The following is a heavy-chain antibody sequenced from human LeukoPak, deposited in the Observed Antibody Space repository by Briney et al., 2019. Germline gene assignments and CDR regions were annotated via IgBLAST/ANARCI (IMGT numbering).Heavy chain of an antibody. V-gene: IGHV3-53*04. CDR3: ARGPTYFDC. Sequence: ETLSLTCAVSGGSISSGGYSWSWVRQAPGKGLEWVSVLYSGGDTFYADSVKGRFTISRHNSKNTLFLQMNSLKIEDTAVYYCARGPTYFDCWGQGTLVTVSS. J-gene: IGHJ4*02. CDR1: GGSISSGGYS. CDR2: LYSGGDT.